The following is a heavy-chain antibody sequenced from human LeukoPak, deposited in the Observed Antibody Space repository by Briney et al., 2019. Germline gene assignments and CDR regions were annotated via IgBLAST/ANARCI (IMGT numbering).Heavy chain of an antibody. CDR1: GYTFTSYA. V-gene: IGHV1-3*01. D-gene: IGHD4-23*01. Sequence: GASVKVSCKASGYTFTSYAMHWVRQAPGQRLEWMGWINAGNGNTKYSQKFQGRVTITRDTSASTAYMELSSLRSEDTAVYYCARALTTVVTPGIYWGQGTLVTVSS. CDR2: INAGNGNT. CDR3: ARALTTVVTPGIY. J-gene: IGHJ4*02.